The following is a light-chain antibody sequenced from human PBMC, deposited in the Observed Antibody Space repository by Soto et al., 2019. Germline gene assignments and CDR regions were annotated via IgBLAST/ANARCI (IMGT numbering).Light chain of an antibody. J-gene: IGKJ2*01. CDR1: QGIDSY. Sequence: IQLTQSPTSLSASVGDRVTIPCRASQGIDSYLAWYQRKPGEATKLLIYSASTLQSGVPSRFSGRGSGTDFTLSISSLQPEDFATYYCQQLYTYPYTFGQGTKVEIK. V-gene: IGKV1-9*01. CDR2: SAS. CDR3: QQLYTYPYT.